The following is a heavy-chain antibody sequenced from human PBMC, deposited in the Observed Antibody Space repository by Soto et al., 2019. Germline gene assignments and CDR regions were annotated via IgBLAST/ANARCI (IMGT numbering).Heavy chain of an antibody. D-gene: IGHD3-3*01. CDR2: ISFSGVTA. V-gene: IGHV3-23*01. CDR3: AKVIHAHYDCWSAPPGFDY. CDR1: GFTFSAYT. Sequence: GGSLRLSCAASGFTFSAYTMSWVRQAPGKGLQWVSSISFSGVTADHADSVKGRFLVSRDNSRNTLSLQMNGLRAEDTALYYCAKVIHAHYDCWSAPPGFDYWGRGTLVTVSS. J-gene: IGHJ4*02.